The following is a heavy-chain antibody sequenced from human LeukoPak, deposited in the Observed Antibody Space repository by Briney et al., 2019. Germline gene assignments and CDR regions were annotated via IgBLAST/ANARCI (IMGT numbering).Heavy chain of an antibody. CDR3: TGVTMIVVASLDAFDI. V-gene: IGHV3-23*01. Sequence: GGSLRLSCAASGFTFSSYAMSWVRQAPGKGLEWVSAISGSGGSTYYADSVKGRFTISRDNSKNTLYLQMNSLRAEDTAVYYCTGVTMIVVASLDAFDIWGQGTMVTVSS. CDR1: GFTFSSYA. J-gene: IGHJ3*02. D-gene: IGHD3-22*01. CDR2: ISGSGGST.